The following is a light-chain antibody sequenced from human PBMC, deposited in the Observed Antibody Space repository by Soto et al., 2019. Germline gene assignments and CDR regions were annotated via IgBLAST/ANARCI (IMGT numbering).Light chain of an antibody. V-gene: IGKV1-5*03. Sequence: DIPRTQSPATLAASVGDRVTIGCRASQSISGWLAWYQQKPGKAPKLLIYKASILERGVPSRFSGSGSATEFTLTISSLQPEDFASYYCQQYETFPLTFGGGTKV. CDR1: QSISGW. CDR3: QQYETFPLT. J-gene: IGKJ4*01. CDR2: KAS.